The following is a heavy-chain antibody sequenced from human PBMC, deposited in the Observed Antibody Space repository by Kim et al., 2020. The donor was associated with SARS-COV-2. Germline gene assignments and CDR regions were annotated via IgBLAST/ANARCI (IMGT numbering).Heavy chain of an antibody. V-gene: IGHV3-33*05. Sequence: GSLRLSCAAFGFTFSSFGMHWVRQAPGKGLEWVAILSYDGNNKYYAESVKGRFIISRDNSKNTLYLQMNSLRAEDTAVYFCARDQPHDYDISGYPYGMDVWGQGTTVTVSS. CDR1: GFTFSSFG. CDR3: ARDQPHDYDISGYPYGMDV. CDR2: LSYDGNNK. J-gene: IGHJ6*02. D-gene: IGHD3-22*01.